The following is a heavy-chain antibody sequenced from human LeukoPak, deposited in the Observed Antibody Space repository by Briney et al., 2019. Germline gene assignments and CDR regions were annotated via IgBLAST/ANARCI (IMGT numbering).Heavy chain of an antibody. V-gene: IGHV3-48*03. Sequence: GGSLRLSCAASGFTFSSYEMNWVRQAPGKGLEWVSYISSSGSTIYYADSVKGRFTISRDNAKNSLYLQMNSLRAEDTAVYYCARQGGVLWFGELSWFDPWGQGTLVTVSS. CDR1: GFTFSSYE. CDR3: ARQGGVLWFGELSWFDP. J-gene: IGHJ5*02. CDR2: ISSSGSTI. D-gene: IGHD3-10*01.